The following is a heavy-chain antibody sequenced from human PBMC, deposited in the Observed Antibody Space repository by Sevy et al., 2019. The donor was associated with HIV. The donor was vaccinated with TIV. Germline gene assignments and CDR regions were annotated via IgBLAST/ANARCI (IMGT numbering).Heavy chain of an antibody. V-gene: IGHV1-18*01. CDR3: ARDRNSGSYRDAFDI. D-gene: IGHD1-26*01. CDR1: GYTFTSYG. CDR2: ISAYNGNT. J-gene: IGHJ3*02. Sequence: ASVKVSCKASGYTFTSYGISWVRQAPGQGLEWMGWISAYNGNTNYAQKLQGRVTMTTDTSTSTAYMELRSLRSDDTAVYYCARDRNSGSYRDAFDIWGQWTMVTVSS.